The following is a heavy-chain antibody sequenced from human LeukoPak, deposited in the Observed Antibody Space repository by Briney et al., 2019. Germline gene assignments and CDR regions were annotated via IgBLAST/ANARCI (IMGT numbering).Heavy chain of an antibody. CDR3: ARGFPNYYDSSDY. J-gene: IGHJ4*02. V-gene: IGHV1-8*01. CDR1: GYTFTSYD. CDR2: MNPNSGNT. D-gene: IGHD3-22*01. Sequence: ASVKVSCKASGYTFTSYDINWVRQATGQGLEWMGWMNPNSGNTGYAQKFQGRVTMTRNTSISTAYMELSSLRSEDTDVYYCARGFPNYYDSSDYWGQGTLVTVSS.